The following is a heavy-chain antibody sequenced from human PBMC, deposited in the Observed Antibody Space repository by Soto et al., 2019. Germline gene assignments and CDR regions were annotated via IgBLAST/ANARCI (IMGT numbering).Heavy chain of an antibody. CDR2: IYYSGST. J-gene: IGHJ4*02. CDR3: ARHYAEGNGSGSYFDY. D-gene: IGHD3-10*01. V-gene: IGHV4-39*01. CDR1: GGSISSSSYY. Sequence: SETLSLTCTVSGGSISSSSYYWGWIRQPPGKGLEWIGSIYYSGSTYYNPSLKSRVTISVDTSKNQFSLKLSSVTAADTAVYYCARHYAEGNGSGSYFDYWGQGNLVTVSS.